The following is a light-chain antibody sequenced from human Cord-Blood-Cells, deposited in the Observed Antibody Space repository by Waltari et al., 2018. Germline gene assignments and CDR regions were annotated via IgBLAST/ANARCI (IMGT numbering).Light chain of an antibody. V-gene: IGLV1-47*01. Sequence: QSVLTQPPSASGTPGQRVTISCSGSSSNIGSNYVYWYQQLPGPAPKLLIYGNNHRPSGVPDRVSGSKSGTSAALAISGLRSEDEADDYGAAWDDSLSGPVVFGGGTKLTVL. CDR2: GNN. J-gene: IGLJ2*01. CDR3: AAWDDSLSGPVV. CDR1: SSNIGSNY.